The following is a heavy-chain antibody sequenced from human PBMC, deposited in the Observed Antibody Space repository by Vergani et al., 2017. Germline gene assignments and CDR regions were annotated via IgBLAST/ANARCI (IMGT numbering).Heavy chain of an antibody. Sequence: EVQLVESGGGLVKPGGSLRLSCAASGFTFSSYSMNWVRRAPGKGLEWVSSISSSSSYIYYADSVKGRFTISRDNAKNSLYLQMNSLRAEDTAVYYCARAPVVPAAIIYYMDVWGKGTTVTVSS. CDR3: ARAPVVPAAIIYYMDV. V-gene: IGHV3-21*01. CDR2: ISSSSSYI. J-gene: IGHJ6*03. CDR1: GFTFSSYS. D-gene: IGHD2-2*02.